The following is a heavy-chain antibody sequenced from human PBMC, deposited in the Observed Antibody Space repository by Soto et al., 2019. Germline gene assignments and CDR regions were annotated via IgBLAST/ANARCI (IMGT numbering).Heavy chain of an antibody. CDR3: AREYSYNFDP. D-gene: IGHD1-1*01. CDR1: GDSISGYH. J-gene: IGHJ5*02. Sequence: SETLSLTCAVSGDSISGYHWCWIRQSAGKGLEWIGRIYSSGSTKYNPSLESRIIMSVDTSKNHFSLSMNSVTAADTAIYYCAREYSYNFDPWGQGTMVTVSS. CDR2: IYSSGST. V-gene: IGHV4-4*07.